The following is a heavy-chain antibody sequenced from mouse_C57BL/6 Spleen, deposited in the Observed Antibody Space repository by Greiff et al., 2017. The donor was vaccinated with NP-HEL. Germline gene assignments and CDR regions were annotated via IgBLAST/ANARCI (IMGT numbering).Heavy chain of an antibody. Sequence: VQLQQSGAELARPGASVKLSCKASGYTFTSYGISWVKQRTGQGLEWIGEIYPRSGNTYYNEKFKGKATLTADKSSSTAYMELRSLTSEDSAVYFCASIGDYYGISSYAMDYWGQRTSVTVSS. CDR2: IYPRSGNT. J-gene: IGHJ4*01. V-gene: IGHV1-81*01. CDR1: GYTFTSYG. CDR3: ASIGDYYGISSYAMDY. D-gene: IGHD1-1*01.